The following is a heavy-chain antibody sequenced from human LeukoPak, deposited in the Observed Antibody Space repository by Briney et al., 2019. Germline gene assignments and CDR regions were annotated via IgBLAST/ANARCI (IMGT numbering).Heavy chain of an antibody. D-gene: IGHD2/OR15-2a*01. J-gene: IGHJ6*02. CDR3: ARLNRRPYYGMDL. Sequence: SETLSLTCTVSGGSISSYYWCWIRQPPGKGLEWIGYIYYSGSTNYNPSLKSRVTISVDTSKNQFSLKLSSVTAADTAVYYCARLNRRPYYGMDLWGQGTTVTVSS. CDR2: IYYSGST. V-gene: IGHV4-59*01. CDR1: GGSISSYY.